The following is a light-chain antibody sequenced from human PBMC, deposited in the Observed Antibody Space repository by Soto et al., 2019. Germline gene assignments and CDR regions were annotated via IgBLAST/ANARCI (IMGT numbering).Light chain of an antibody. CDR3: QQYGSSPWT. J-gene: IGKJ1*01. V-gene: IGKV3-20*01. CDR2: GAS. Sequence: EIVMTQSPATLSVSPGGRATLSCRASQTISGTLAWYQRKPGQAPRLLIYGASSRATGIPDRFSGSGSGTDFTLTISRLEPEDFAVYYCQQYGSSPWTFGQGTKVDIK. CDR1: QTISGT.